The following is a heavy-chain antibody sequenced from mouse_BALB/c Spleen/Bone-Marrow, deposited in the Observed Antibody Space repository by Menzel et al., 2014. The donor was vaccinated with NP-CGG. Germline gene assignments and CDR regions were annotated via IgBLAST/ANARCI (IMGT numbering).Heavy chain of an antibody. J-gene: IGHJ3*01. D-gene: IGHD2-1*01. V-gene: IGHV1S22*01. Sequence: GSELVRPGASVKLSCKASGYTFTTYWIHWVKQRHGQGLEWIGIIYPGSGNTNYGEKVKTKGTLAVDTSSSTTYMHLSSLAAEDSAVYYCARWNGHYEGFAYWGQGTLVTVSA. CDR3: ARWNGHYEGFAY. CDR1: GYTFTTYW. CDR2: IYPGSGNT.